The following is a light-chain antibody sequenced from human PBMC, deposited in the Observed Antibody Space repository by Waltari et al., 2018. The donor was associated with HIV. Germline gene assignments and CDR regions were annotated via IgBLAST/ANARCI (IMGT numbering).Light chain of an antibody. CDR2: GAS. J-gene: IGKJ1*01. CDR3: QQYNNWPRT. Sequence: EVVMAQSPANLSVSPGERATLSCRASQSLSSNLAWYHQRPGQAPRLLIYGASTRATGIPARFSGGGSGTEFTLTISSLQSEDFGVYYCQQYNNWPRTFGQGTKVEIQ. CDR1: QSLSSN. V-gene: IGKV3-15*01.